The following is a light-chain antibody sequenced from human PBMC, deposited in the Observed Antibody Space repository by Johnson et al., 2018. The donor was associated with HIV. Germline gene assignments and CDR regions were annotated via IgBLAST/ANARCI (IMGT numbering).Light chain of an antibody. CDR1: SSTIGNNY. Sequence: QSVLTQPPSVSAAPGQKVTISCSGSSSTIGNNYVSWYQVLPGTAPKLLIYKNNERPSGIPDRFSGSKSGTSATLGITGLQTGDEADYYCGTWDTSLSAGGVFGTGTKLAGL. J-gene: IGLJ1*01. CDR2: KNN. V-gene: IGLV1-51*02. CDR3: GTWDTSLSAGGV.